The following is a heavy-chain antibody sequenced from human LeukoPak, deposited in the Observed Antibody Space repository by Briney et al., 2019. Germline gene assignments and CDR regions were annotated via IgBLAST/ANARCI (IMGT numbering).Heavy chain of an antibody. Sequence: SETLSLTCAVYGGYFSGYYWSWIRQPPGKGLEWIGEINHSGSTNYNPSLKSRVTISVDTSKNQFSLKLSSVTAADTAVYYCARGYSSGYYYYYMDVWGKGTTVTVSS. J-gene: IGHJ6*03. CDR3: ARGYSSGYYYYYMDV. D-gene: IGHD2-15*01. CDR1: GGYFSGYY. V-gene: IGHV4-34*01. CDR2: INHSGST.